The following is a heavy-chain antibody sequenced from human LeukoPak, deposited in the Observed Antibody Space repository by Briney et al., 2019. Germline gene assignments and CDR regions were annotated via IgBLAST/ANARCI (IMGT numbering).Heavy chain of an antibody. CDR2: INPNSGGT. Sequence: ASVKVSCKASGYTFTGYYMHWVRQAHGQGLEWMGWINPNSGGTNYAQKFQGRVTMTRDTSISTAYMELSRLRSDDTAVYYCARDIGYSGYDPHYWGQGTLVTVYS. J-gene: IGHJ4*02. D-gene: IGHD5-12*01. CDR3: ARDIGYSGYDPHY. V-gene: IGHV1-2*02. CDR1: GYTFTGYY.